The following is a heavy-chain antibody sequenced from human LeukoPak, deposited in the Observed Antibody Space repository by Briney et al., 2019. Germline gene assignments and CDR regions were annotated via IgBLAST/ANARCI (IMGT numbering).Heavy chain of an antibody. J-gene: IGHJ4*02. D-gene: IGHD1-26*01. CDR1: GFTFSSYW. V-gene: IGHV3-7*01. CDR2: IKHDGSEK. CDR3: ASVREWELQNAPFDY. Sequence: GGSLRLSCAASGFTFSSYWMSWVRQAPGKGLEWVANIKHDGSEKYYVDSVKGRFTISRDNAKNSLYLQMNSLRAEDTAVYYCASVREWELQNAPFDYWGQGALVTVSS.